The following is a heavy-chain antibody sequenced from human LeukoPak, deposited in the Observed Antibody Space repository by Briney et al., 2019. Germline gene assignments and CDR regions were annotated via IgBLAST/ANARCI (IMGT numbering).Heavy chain of an antibody. V-gene: IGHV3-15*01. J-gene: IGHJ4*02. CDR2: IKNRPDGGTT. CDR3: TTAIWTYSARDY. Sequence: GGSRRLSCAASGFTFSEAWMNWVRQAPGKGLGWVGHIKNRPDGGTTDYAAPVKGRFTISRDDSKNTLYLQMNSLKTEDTAVYYCTTAIWTYSARDYWGQGTLVTVS. CDR1: GFTFSEAW. D-gene: IGHD3/OR15-3a*01.